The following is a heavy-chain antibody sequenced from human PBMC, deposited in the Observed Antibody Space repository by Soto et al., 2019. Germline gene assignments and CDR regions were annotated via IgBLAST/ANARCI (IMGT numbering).Heavy chain of an antibody. V-gene: IGHV1-69*06. CDR3: ARDRLDYANDY. J-gene: IGHJ4*02. Sequence: ASVKVSCKASGGTFSSYAISWVRQAPGQGLEWMGGIIPIFGTTNYAQKFQGRVTITADTSTSTAYMELRSLRSDDTAVYYCARDRLDYANDYWGQGTLVTAPQ. CDR2: IIPIFGTT. D-gene: IGHD4-17*01. CDR1: GGTFSSYA.